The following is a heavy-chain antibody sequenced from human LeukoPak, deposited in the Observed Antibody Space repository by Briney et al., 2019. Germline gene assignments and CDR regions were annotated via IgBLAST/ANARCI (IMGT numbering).Heavy chain of an antibody. CDR1: GGSFNRYF. Sequence: SEALSLTCTVYGGSFNRYFYSWIRQPPGKGLEWIGEINHSGIFDYNPSLKSRVTISVDTSKKQFSLTLTSVTAADTSVYYCAGQTGPTFDIWGQGTMVTVSS. D-gene: IGHD3-9*01. CDR2: INHSGIF. J-gene: IGHJ3*02. CDR3: AGQTGPTFDI. V-gene: IGHV4-34*01.